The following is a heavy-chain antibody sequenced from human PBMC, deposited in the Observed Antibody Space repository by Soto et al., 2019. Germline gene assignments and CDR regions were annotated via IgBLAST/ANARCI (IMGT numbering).Heavy chain of an antibody. J-gene: IGHJ4*02. D-gene: IGHD6-13*01. CDR3: ARASIAAAGPLYYFDY. CDR1: GFTVRSNY. V-gene: IGHV3-53*04. CDR2: IYSGGST. Sequence: PGGSLRLSCAASGFTVRSNYMSGVRQAPGKGMEWGSVIYSGGSTYYADSVKGGFTISRHNSKNTLYLQMNSLRAEDTAVYYCARASIAAAGPLYYFDYWGQGTLVTVSS.